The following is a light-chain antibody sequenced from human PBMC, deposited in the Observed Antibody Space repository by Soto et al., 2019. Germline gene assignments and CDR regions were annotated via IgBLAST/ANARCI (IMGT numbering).Light chain of an antibody. CDR3: MQALQSPPT. V-gene: IGKV2-28*01. Sequence: EIVMTQSPLSLPVTPGEPASISCRSSQSLLHSNGYDSLDWYLQKPGQSPQLLIYLGSNRASGVPARFSGSGSGTDFTLKISRVEADAVGVYYCMQALQSPPTFGQGTKVEIK. J-gene: IGKJ1*01. CDR1: QSLLHSNGYDS. CDR2: LGS.